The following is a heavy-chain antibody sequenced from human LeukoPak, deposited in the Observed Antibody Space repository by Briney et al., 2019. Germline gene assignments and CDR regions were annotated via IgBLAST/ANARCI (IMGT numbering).Heavy chain of an antibody. CDR2: MNPNSGNT. V-gene: IGHV1-8*02. Sequence: GASVKVPCKASGYTFTSYAMNWVRQATGQGLEWMGWMNPNSGNTGYAQKFQGRVTMTRDTSISTAYMELSRLRSDDTAVYYCAGGILTGAYALLFWGQGTLVTVSS. CDR3: AGGILTGAYALLF. J-gene: IGHJ4*02. CDR1: GYTFTSYA. D-gene: IGHD3-9*01.